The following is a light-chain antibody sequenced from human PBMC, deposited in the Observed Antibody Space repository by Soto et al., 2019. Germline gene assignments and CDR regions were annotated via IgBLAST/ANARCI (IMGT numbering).Light chain of an antibody. CDR3: QQYGSSIT. CDR1: KSVPRSY. CDR2: GTS. Sequence: PVERATLSSRAGKSVPRSYXAWXQQXPXXXPXXLIYGTSSRATGIPDRFSGSASGTDFTLTISRLEPEDFAMFYCQQYGSSITFGQGTRLEIK. V-gene: IGKV3-20*01. J-gene: IGKJ5*01.